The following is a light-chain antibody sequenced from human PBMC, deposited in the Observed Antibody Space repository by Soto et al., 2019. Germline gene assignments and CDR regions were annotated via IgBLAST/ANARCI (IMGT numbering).Light chain of an antibody. CDR2: DVT. V-gene: IGLV2-14*03. Sequence: QSVLPQPASVSGSPWQSIAISCTGTSSDVGGYNYVSWYQQHPGKAPKLMIYDVTTRPSGVSNRFSGSKSGNTAALTISGLQADDEADYYCSSYTSDTTVVFGTGTKATVL. CDR3: SSYTSDTTVV. CDR1: SSDVGGYNY. J-gene: IGLJ1*01.